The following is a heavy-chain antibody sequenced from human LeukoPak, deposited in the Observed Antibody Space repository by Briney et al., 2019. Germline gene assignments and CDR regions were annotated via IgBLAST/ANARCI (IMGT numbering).Heavy chain of an antibody. V-gene: IGHV3-20*04. D-gene: IGHD4/OR15-4a*01. J-gene: IGHJ3*02. Sequence: PGFTLRLTWAASGFTFDDYGMSWVRQAPGKGLEWVSGINWNGGSTGYADSVKGRFTISRDNAKNSLYLQMNSLRAEDTALYYCTTVPNYKANDAFDIWGQGTMVTVSS. CDR3: TTVPNYKANDAFDI. CDR2: INWNGGST. CDR1: GFTFDDYG.